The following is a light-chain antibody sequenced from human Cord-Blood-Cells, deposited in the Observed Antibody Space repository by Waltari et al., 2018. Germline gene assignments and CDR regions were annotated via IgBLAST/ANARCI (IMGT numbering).Light chain of an antibody. CDR2: EVS. V-gene: IGLV2-8*01. CDR1: SSDVGGYNY. CDR3: SSYAGSNNYV. Sequence: QSALTQPPSASGSPGQSVTISCPGTSSDVGGYNYVSWHQQHPGKAPKLMIYEVSKRPSGVPDRFSGSKSGNTASLTVSGLQAEDEADYYCSSYAGSNNYVFGTGTKVTVL. J-gene: IGLJ1*01.